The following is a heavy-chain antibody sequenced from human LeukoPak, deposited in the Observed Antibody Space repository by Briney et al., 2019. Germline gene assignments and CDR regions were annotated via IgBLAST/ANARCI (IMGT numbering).Heavy chain of an antibody. V-gene: IGHV3-30*18. D-gene: IGHD2-2*01. Sequence: GGSLRLSCAASGFTFSCYGMHWVRQAPGKGLEWVAVISYDGSNKYYADSVKGRFTISRDNSKNTLYLQMNSLRAEDTAVYYCAKDACGGSTSCHLFDYWGQGTLVTVSS. CDR2: ISYDGSNK. CDR3: AKDACGGSTSCHLFDY. CDR1: GFTFSCYG. J-gene: IGHJ4*02.